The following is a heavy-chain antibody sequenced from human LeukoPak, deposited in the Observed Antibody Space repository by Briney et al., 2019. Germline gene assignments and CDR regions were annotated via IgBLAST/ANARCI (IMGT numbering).Heavy chain of an antibody. CDR2: ISGSGGST. Sequence: GGSLRLSCSASGFTFTNYAMSWGRQAPGKGLEWVSTISGSGGSTYYADSVKGRFTISRDNSKNTLYLQMNSLRAEDTAVYYCAKPQSRVEYFDYWGQGTLVTVSS. CDR1: GFTFTNYA. J-gene: IGHJ4*02. CDR3: AKPQSRVEYFDY. V-gene: IGHV3-23*01. D-gene: IGHD5/OR15-5a*01.